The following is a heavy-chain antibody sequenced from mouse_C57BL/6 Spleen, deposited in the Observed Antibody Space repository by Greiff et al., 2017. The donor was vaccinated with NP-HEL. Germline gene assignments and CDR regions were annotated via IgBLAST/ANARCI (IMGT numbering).Heavy chain of an antibody. CDR1: GYAFSSSW. J-gene: IGHJ4*01. V-gene: IGHV1-82*01. D-gene: IGHD1-1*01. CDR3: ARSYGSSAYYAMDY. Sequence: QVQLQQSGPELVKPGASVKISCKASGYAFSSSWMYWVKQRPGKGLEWIGRVYPGDGNTYYNGKFKGKATLTADKSSSTASMQLSSLTSEGSAVYCCARSYGSSAYYAMDYWGQGTSVTVSS. CDR2: VYPGDGNT.